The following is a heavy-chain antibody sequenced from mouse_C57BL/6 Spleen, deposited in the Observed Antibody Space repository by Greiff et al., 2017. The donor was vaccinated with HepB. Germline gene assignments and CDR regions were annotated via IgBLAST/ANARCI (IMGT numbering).Heavy chain of an antibody. CDR2: INPSSGYT. CDR1: GYTFTSYW. V-gene: IGHV1-7*01. J-gene: IGHJ1*03. D-gene: IGHD2-3*01. CDR3: ARGDGDWYFDV. Sequence: VQLQESGAELAKPGASVKLSCKASGYTFTSYWMHWVKQRPGQGLEWIGYINPSSGYTKYNQKFKDKATLTADKSSITAYMQLSSLTYEDSAVYYCARGDGDWYFDVWGTGTTVTVSS.